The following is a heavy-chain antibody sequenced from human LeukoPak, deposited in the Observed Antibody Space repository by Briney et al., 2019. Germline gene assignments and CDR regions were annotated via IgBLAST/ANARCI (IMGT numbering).Heavy chain of an antibody. Sequence: GGSLRLSCAASGFTFSSYWMHWVRQAPGKGLVWVSRINTDGSSTSYADSVKGRFTISRDNAKNTLYLQMNSLRAEDTAVYYCARETGSNHDAFDIWGQGTMVTVSS. CDR1: GFTFSSYW. J-gene: IGHJ3*02. CDR2: INTDGSST. D-gene: IGHD7-27*01. V-gene: IGHV3-74*01. CDR3: ARETGSNHDAFDI.